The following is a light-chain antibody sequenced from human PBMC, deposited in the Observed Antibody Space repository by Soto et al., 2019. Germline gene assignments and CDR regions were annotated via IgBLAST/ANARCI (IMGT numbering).Light chain of an antibody. CDR2: SDN. CDR3: AAWDDSLIGIWV. V-gene: IGLV1-44*01. J-gene: IGLJ3*02. CDR1: NSNIGRNA. Sequence: QCVLTQPPSASGTPGQRVTISCSGSNSNIGRNAVNWYQQLPGTAPRLLISSDNRRPSGVPDRFSASKSGTSASLAISGLQSDDEADYYCAAWDDSLIGIWVFGGGTKLTVL.